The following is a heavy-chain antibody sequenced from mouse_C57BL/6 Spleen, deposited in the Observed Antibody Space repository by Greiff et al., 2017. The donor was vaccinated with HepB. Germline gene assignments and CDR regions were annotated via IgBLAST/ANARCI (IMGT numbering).Heavy chain of an antibody. D-gene: IGHD2-4*01. J-gene: IGHJ2*01. CDR2: ISSGGSYT. CDR1: GFTFSSYG. V-gene: IGHV5-6*02. CDR3: ARRWGNYDYDRVLCYFDY. Sequence: DVMLVESGGDLVKPGGSLKLSCAASGFTFSSYGLSWVRQTPDKRLEWVATISSGGSYTYYPDSVKGRFTISRDNAKNTLYLQMSSLKSEDTARYYCARRWGNYDYDRVLCYFDYWGQGTTLTVSS.